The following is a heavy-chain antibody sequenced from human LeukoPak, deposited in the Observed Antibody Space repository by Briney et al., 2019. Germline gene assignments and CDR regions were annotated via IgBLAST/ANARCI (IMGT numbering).Heavy chain of an antibody. Sequence: GGSLRLSCAASGFTFNTYGMHWVRQAPGKGLEWVAFVRYDGSNECYADSVKGRFTISRDNSKNTLYLQMNSLRPEDTAVYYCAKEGYYYLDVWGKGTTVTISS. CDR3: AKEGYYYLDV. V-gene: IGHV3-30*02. J-gene: IGHJ6*03. CDR1: GFTFNTYG. CDR2: VRYDGSNE.